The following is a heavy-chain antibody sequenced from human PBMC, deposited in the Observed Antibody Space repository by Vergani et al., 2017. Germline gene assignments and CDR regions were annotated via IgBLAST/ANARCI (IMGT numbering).Heavy chain of an antibody. V-gene: IGHV3-30*18. J-gene: IGHJ4*02. Sequence: VQLLESGGGLVQPGGSLRLSCAASGFTFSSYGMHWVRQAPGKGLEWVAVISYDGSNKYYADSVKGRFTISRDNSKNTLYLQMNSLRAEDTAVYYCAKTSGRLGELSPFDYWGQGTLVTVSS. D-gene: IGHD3-16*02. CDR3: AKTSGRLGELSPFDY. CDR2: ISYDGSNK. CDR1: GFTFSSYG.